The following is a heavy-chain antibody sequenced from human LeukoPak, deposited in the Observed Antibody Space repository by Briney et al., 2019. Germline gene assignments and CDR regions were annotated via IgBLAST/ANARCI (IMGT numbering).Heavy chain of an antibody. CDR3: ATLAGYSYGVTSDF. Sequence: PSETLSLTCTVSADSISSFYWSWIRQPPGKGLEWIGYIYCTGNTNYNPSLKSRVTISVDTTRNQFSLKLTSVTAADTAVYYCATLAGYSYGVTSDFSGQGTLVTVSP. D-gene: IGHD5-18*01. V-gene: IGHV4-59*08. CDR2: IYCTGNT. CDR1: ADSISSFY. J-gene: IGHJ4*02.